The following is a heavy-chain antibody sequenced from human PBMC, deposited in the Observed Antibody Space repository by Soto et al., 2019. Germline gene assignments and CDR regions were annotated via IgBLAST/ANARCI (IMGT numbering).Heavy chain of an antibody. CDR1: GFSLSTSGVG. CDR2: IYWDDDK. CDR3: AHRGYGSGSLDY. Sequence: QVTLKESGPTLVKPTQTLTLTCTFSGFSLSTSGVGVDWIRQPPGKALEWLALIYWDDDKRYNPSLKNRLTITKDTSKNQVVLTMTNMDPVDTATYYCAHRGYGSGSLDYWGQGTLVTVSS. V-gene: IGHV2-5*02. D-gene: IGHD3-10*01. J-gene: IGHJ4*02.